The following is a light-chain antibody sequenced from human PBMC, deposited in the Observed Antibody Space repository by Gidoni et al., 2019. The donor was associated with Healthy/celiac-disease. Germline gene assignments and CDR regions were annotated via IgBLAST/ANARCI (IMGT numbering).Light chain of an antibody. J-gene: IGKJ4*01. CDR1: QDIINY. CDR3: QQYDTLPLT. V-gene: IGKV1-33*01. CDR2: DSS. Sequence: DIQMTPSPSSLSASVGDRVTITCQASQDIINYLNWYQQKPGKAPKLLIYDSSNLETGVPSRFRGSGSGTDFTFTISSLQPEDIATYYCQQYDTLPLTFGGGTKVEIK.